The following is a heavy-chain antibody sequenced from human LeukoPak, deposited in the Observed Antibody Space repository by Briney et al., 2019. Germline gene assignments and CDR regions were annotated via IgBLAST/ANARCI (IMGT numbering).Heavy chain of an antibody. J-gene: IGHJ4*02. CDR3: AAGPLSLGRTYYYDSSGPQDS. CDR1: GYTFTSYY. CDR2: INPSGGST. D-gene: IGHD3-22*01. Sequence: ASVKVSCKASGYTFTSYYMHWVRQAPGQGLEWMGIINPSGGSTSYAQKFQGRVTMTRDTSTSTVYMELSSLRSEDTAVYYCAAGPLSLGRTYYYDSSGPQDSWGQGTLVTVSS. V-gene: IGHV1-46*01.